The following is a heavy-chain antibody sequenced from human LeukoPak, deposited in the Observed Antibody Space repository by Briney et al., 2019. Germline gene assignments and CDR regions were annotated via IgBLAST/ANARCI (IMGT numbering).Heavy chain of an antibody. CDR3: ARDGQIYSNLGIAAAGYFDY. CDR2: INHSGST. Sequence: PSETLSLTCAVYGGSFSGYYWSWIRQPPGKGLEWIGEINHSGSTNYNPSLKSRVTISVDTSKNQFSLKLSSVTAADTAVYYCARDGQIYSNLGIAAAGYFDYWGQGTLVTVSS. CDR1: GGSFSGYY. V-gene: IGHV4-34*01. D-gene: IGHD6-13*01. J-gene: IGHJ4*02.